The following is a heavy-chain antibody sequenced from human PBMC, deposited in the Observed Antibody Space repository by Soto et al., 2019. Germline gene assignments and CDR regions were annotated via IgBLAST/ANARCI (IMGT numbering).Heavy chain of an antibody. V-gene: IGHV3-30*18. Sequence: GMHWVRQVPAKGLEWVATSSYDGDHEWYADSVKGRFTISRDNSENMVYLQMDSLKSEDTAVYYCAKERADIVLTPHVTSGMDVWGQGTAVIVSS. CDR3: AKERADIVLTPHVTSGMDV. J-gene: IGHJ6*02. CDR1: G. D-gene: IGHD2-8*02. CDR2: SSYDGDHE.